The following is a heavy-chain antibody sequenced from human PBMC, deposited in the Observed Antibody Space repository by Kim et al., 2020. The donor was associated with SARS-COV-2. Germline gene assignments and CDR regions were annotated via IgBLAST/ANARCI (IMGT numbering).Heavy chain of an antibody. CDR3: TRDRPYYDFWSGYYGDYYYYMDV. D-gene: IGHD3-3*01. Sequence: GGSLRLSCTASGFTFGDYAMSWVRQAPGKGLEWVGFIRSKAYGGTTEYAASVKGRFTISRDDSKSIAYLQMNSLKTEDTAVYYCTRDRPYYDFWSGYYGDYYYYMDVWGKGTTVTVSS. CDR2: IRSKAYGGTT. J-gene: IGHJ6*03. CDR1: GFTFGDYA. V-gene: IGHV3-49*04.